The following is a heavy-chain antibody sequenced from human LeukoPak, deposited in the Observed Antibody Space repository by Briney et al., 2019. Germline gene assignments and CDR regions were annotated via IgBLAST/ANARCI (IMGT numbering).Heavy chain of an antibody. Sequence: ASVKVSCKASGYTFTGYYMHWVRQAPGQGLEWMGWINPNSGGTNYAQKFQGRVTMTRDTSISTAYMELSRLRSDDTAGYYCARDQDGYYGSGSYSLDVWGKGTTVTVSS. D-gene: IGHD3-10*01. V-gene: IGHV1-2*02. CDR2: INPNSGGT. J-gene: IGHJ6*04. CDR3: ARDQDGYYGSGSYSLDV. CDR1: GYTFTGYY.